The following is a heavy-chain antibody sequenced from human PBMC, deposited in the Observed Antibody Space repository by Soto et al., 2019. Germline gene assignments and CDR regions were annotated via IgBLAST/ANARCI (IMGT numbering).Heavy chain of an antibody. V-gene: IGHV3-23*01. CDR2: ISGSGSTT. CDR3: ARRVRLQAAFDV. D-gene: IGHD6-25*01. Sequence: PGGSLRLSCAASGFTFSSYAMSWVRQAPGKGLEWVSDISGSGSTTYYADSVKGRFTISRDNSKNTLYLQMNSLRDEDTAVYYCARRVRLQAAFDVWGQGTMVTVSS. CDR1: GFTFSSYA. J-gene: IGHJ3*01.